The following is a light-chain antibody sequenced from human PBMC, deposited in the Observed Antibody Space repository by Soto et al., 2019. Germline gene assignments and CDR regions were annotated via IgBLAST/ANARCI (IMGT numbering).Light chain of an antibody. J-gene: IGLJ2*01. V-gene: IGLV1-40*01. CDR1: SSNIGARYD. CDR2: GNS. CDR3: QSYDSSRSGVI. Sequence: QSVLTQPPSVSGAPGQRVTISCTGSSSNIGARYDVHWYQQLPGTAPKLLIYGNSIRPLGVPDRLSGSKSGTSASLAITGLKADDEADYYCQSYDSSRSGVIFGGGTKLTV.